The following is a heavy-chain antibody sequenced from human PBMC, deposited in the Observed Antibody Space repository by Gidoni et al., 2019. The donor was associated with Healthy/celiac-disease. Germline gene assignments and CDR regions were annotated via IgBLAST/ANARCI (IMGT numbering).Heavy chain of an antibody. Sequence: QVQLQESGPGLVKPSQTLSLTCTVSGGSISSGGYYWSWIRQQPGKGLEWIGYIYYSGSTYCHPSLKSRVTISLYTSKNQFSLKLSSVTASDTSVYYCARARKGLRFFDYWGQGTLVTVSS. CDR3: ARARKGLRFFDY. J-gene: IGHJ4*02. V-gene: IGHV4-31*03. CDR1: GGSISSGGYY. CDR2: IYYSGST. D-gene: IGHD5-12*01.